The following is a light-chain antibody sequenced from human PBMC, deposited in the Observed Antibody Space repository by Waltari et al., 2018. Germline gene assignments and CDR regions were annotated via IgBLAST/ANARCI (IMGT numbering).Light chain of an antibody. CDR3: QQYNKSPYT. CDR2: GAS. V-gene: IGKV3-20*01. CDR1: QSLSSTY. J-gene: IGKJ2*01. Sequence: EIVLTQSPGTLSLSPGERATLSCRASQSLSSTYLAWYQLKPGQAPRLLIYGASSRAAGIPERFSGSGSGTDFTLTISRLEPEDFVVYYCQQYNKSPYTFGQGTKLRIK.